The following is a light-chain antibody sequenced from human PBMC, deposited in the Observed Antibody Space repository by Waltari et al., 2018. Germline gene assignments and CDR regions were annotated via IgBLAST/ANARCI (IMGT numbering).Light chain of an antibody. J-gene: IGKJ3*01. CDR3: QQRSNWLT. CDR1: QSVSSY. V-gene: IGKV3-11*01. Sequence: ELVLTQSPATLSLSPGERATLSCRASQSVSSYLAWYQQKPGQAPRLLIYDTSTRATGIPARFSGSGSGTDFTLTISSLEPEDFAVYYCQQRSNWLTFGPGTKVDI. CDR2: DTS.